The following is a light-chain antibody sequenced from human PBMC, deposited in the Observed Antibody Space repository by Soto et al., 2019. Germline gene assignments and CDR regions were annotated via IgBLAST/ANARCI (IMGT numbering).Light chain of an antibody. CDR2: GAS. CDR3: QQYGRSIT. Sequence: EIVLTQSPGTLSLSPGERATLSCRASQSITRSLAWYQQKPGQAPRLLIYGASSRATGIPDRFSGSGSGTDFTLTISRLEPEGFAVYYCQQYGRSITFGQGTRLEIK. V-gene: IGKV3-20*01. J-gene: IGKJ5*01. CDR1: QSITRS.